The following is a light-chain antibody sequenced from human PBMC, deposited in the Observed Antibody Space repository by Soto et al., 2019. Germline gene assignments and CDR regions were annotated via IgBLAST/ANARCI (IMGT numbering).Light chain of an antibody. J-gene: IGLJ2*01. V-gene: IGLV2-8*01. CDR2: EVS. Sequence: QSALTQPPSVSGSPGQSVTISCTGTSTDFVSYNRVSWYQQPPGTAPKLMIYEVSKRPSGVPDRFSGSKSGNTASLTVSGLQVEDEADYYCSSFEASNNLLFGGGTKLTVL. CDR3: SSFEASNNLL. CDR1: STDFVSYNR.